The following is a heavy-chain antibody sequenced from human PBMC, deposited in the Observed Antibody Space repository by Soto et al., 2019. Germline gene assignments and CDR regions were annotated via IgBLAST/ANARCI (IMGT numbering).Heavy chain of an antibody. J-gene: IGHJ6*03. CDR2: ISGSGGST. Sequence: EVQLLESGGGLVQPGGSLRLSCAASGFTFSSYAMSWVRQAPGKGLGWVSAISGSGGSTYYADSVKGRFTISRDNSKNTLYLQMNSLRAEDTAVYYCANGGGHSSSWYEHYYYMDVWGKGTTVTVSS. CDR3: ANGGGHSSSWYEHYYYMDV. D-gene: IGHD6-13*01. CDR1: GFTFSSYA. V-gene: IGHV3-23*01.